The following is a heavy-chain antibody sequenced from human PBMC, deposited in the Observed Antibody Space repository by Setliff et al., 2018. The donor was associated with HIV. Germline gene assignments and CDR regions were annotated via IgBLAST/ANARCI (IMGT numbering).Heavy chain of an antibody. CDR1: QYSFTHYY. D-gene: IGHD3-16*01. CDR3: ARYLHTFMINSYHYYMDV. CDR2: INPSGDTT. Sequence: ASVKVSCKVSQYSFTHYYIHWVRPAPGQGLEWKGIINPSGDTTNYAQKFQGKVTMTRDTSTSTVYMELSSLRSEDTAVYYCARYLHTFMINSYHYYMDVWGKGTTVTVSS. V-gene: IGHV1-46*01. J-gene: IGHJ6*03.